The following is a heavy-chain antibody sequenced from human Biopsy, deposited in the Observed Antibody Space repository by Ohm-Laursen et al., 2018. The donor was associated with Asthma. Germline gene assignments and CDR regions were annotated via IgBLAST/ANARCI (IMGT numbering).Heavy chain of an antibody. CDR1: GFTFRSYA. Sequence: SLRLSCSASGFTFRSYAMHWVRQAPGKGLEWVAVGGSYYDRGLKYYADSVNGRFTVSRDDSKNTLYLQMNSLRPDDTAVYYCTRDVMEWYLPAFDFWGQGTLVTVSS. CDR2: GGSYYDRGLK. CDR3: TRDVMEWYLPAFDF. J-gene: IGHJ4*02. V-gene: IGHV3-30-3*01. D-gene: IGHD3-3*01.